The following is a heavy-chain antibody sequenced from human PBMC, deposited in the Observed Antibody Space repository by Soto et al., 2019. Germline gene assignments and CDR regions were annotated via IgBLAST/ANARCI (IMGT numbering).Heavy chain of an antibody. V-gene: IGHV1-46*01. J-gene: IGHJ6*02. CDR3: ARDIGKYSSSSMTRFYGMDV. Sequence: ASVKVSCKASGYTFTSYYMHWVRQAPGQGLEWMGIINPSGGSTSYAQKFQGRVTMTRDTSTSTVYMELSSLRSEDTAVYYCARDIGKYSSSSMTRFYGMDVWGQGTTVTVSS. CDR2: INPSGGST. CDR1: GYTFTSYY. D-gene: IGHD6-6*01.